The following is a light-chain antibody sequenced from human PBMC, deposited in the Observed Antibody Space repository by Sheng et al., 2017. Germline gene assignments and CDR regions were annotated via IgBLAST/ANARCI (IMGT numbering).Light chain of an antibody. J-gene: IGLJ2*01. CDR2: QDN. V-gene: IGLV3-1*01. Sequence: SYELTQPPSVSVSPGQTASITCSGDHLGNKFACWYQQKPGQSPVLVIYQDNKRPSGIPERFSGSNSGNTATLTISGTQAMDEADYYCQAWDSSSVVFGGGTKLTVL. CDR3: QAWDSSSVV. CDR1: HLGNKF.